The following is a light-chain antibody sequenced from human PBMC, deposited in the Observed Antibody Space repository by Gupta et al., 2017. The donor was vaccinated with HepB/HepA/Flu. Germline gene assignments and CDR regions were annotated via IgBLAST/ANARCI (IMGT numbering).Light chain of an antibody. CDR1: SSNIGAGYA. V-gene: IGLV1-40*01. Sequence: QSELTQPPSVSGAPGQRVTFSFPGTSSNIGAGYAVHWYQQVQGTAPNLLISSNTIRPSGVPDRFSASKSGASAPLAITGLQAEDEAHYYCESYDSSLKYVFGTGTKVTVL. CDR2: SNT. J-gene: IGLJ1*01. CDR3: ESYDSSLKYV.